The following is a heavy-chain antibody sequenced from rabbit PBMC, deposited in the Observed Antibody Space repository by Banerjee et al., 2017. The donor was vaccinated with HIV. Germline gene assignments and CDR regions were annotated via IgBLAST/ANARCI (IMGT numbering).Heavy chain of an antibody. D-gene: IGHD8-1*01. J-gene: IGHJ4*01. V-gene: IGHV1S40*01. CDR1: GFSFSSSYY. CDR2: IYGGSSGST. Sequence: QSLEESGGDLVKPEGSLTLTCTASGFSFSSSYYMCWVRQAPGKGLEWIACIYGGSSGSTDYASWAKGRFTISKTSSTTVTLQMTSLTAADTATYFCARRDYGSSTYYDLWGPGTLVTVS. CDR3: ARRDYGSSTYYDL.